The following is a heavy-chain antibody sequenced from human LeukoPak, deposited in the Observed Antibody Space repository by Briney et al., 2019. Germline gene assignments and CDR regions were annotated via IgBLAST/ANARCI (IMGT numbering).Heavy chain of an antibody. D-gene: IGHD6-19*01. J-gene: IGHJ4*02. Sequence: ASVKVSCKASGYTFTGYYMHWVRQAPGQGLEWMGWINPNSGGTNYAQKFQGRVTMTRDTSISTAYMELSRLRSDDTAVHYCARSRRSYSSGWFNANDYWGQGTLVTVSS. CDR2: INPNSGGT. V-gene: IGHV1-2*02. CDR1: GYTFTGYY. CDR3: ARSRRSYSSGWFNANDY.